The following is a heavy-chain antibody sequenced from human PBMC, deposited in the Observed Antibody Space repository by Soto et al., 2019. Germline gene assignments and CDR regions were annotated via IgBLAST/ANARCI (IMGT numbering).Heavy chain of an antibody. Sequence: ASVKVSCKASGYTFTSYDINWVRQATGQGLEWMGWMNPNSGNTGYAQKFQGRVTMTRNTSISTAYMELSSLRSEDTAVYYCARRLPQKKAAAERGNWFDPWGQGTLVTVSS. CDR1: GYTFTSYD. D-gene: IGHD6-13*01. V-gene: IGHV1-8*01. CDR3: ARRLPQKKAAAERGNWFDP. CDR2: MNPNSGNT. J-gene: IGHJ5*02.